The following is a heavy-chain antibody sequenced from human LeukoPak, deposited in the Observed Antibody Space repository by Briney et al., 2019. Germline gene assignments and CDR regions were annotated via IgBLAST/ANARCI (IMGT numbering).Heavy chain of an antibody. CDR3: AKSQGPYYYDSSGYYFDY. V-gene: IGHV3-23*01. Sequence: PGGSLRLSCVASGFTFSSYAMNWVRQAPGKGLEWVSVISGSGSGTYYADSAKGRFTISRDNSKNALYLQMNSLRAEDTAVYYCAKSQGPYYYDSSGYYFDYWGQGTLVTVSS. D-gene: IGHD3-22*01. CDR1: GFTFSSYA. J-gene: IGHJ4*02. CDR2: ISGSGSGT.